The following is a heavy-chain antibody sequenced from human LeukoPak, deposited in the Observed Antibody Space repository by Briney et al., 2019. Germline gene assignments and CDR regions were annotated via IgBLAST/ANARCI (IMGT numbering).Heavy chain of an antibody. CDR1: GFTFSGYE. CDR2: ISSSGSTT. V-gene: IGHV3-48*03. J-gene: IGHJ6*03. CDR3: ARVSFGVVSYYYMDV. D-gene: IGHD3-3*01. Sequence: GGSLRLSCAASGFTFSGYEMTWVRQAPGKGLEWVSYISSSGSTTHYADSVKGRFTISRDNAKNSLYLQMNSLRAEDTAVYYCARVSFGVVSYYYMDVWGKGTTVTVSS.